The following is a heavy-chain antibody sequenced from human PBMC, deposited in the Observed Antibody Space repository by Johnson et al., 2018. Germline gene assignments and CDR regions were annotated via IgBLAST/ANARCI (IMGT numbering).Heavy chain of an antibody. CDR2: ISAYNGNT. D-gene: IGHD3-22*01. Sequence: QVQLVASGAEVKKPGASVKVSCKASGYTFTSYGISWVRQAPGQGLEWMGWISAYNGNTNYAQKLQGRVTMSTDTSTSTAYMELRGLRSDDTAVYYCARDLRYYYDNLRPTQHWGQGTVVTVAS. CDR1: GYTFTSYG. CDR3: ARDLRYYYDNLRPTQH. V-gene: IGHV1-18*01. J-gene: IGHJ1*01.